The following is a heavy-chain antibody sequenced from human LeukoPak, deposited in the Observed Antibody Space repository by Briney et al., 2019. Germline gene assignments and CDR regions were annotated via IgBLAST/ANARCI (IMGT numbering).Heavy chain of an antibody. CDR2: IKLDGSEK. J-gene: IGHJ4*02. V-gene: IGHV3-7*01. Sequence: PGGSLRLSCAASGSTFSNYWMTWVRQAPGKGLEWVANIKLDGSEKYSKNSLYLQMNSLRAEDTAVYYCARDLYNWNDVGYWGQGTLVTVSS. CDR3: ARDLYNWNDVGY. CDR1: GSTFSNYW. D-gene: IGHD1-20*01.